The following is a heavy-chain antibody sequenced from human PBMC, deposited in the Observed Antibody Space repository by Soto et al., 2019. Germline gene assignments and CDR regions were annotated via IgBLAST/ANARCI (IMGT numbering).Heavy chain of an antibody. Sequence: QVQLQESGPGLVKPSETLSLTCTVSGGSISSYYWSWIRQPPGKGLEWIGYIYYSGSTNYNPTLKSRVTISVDTSKNQVSLKLSSVTAADTAVYYCARGPELLWFGELSPPLDYWGQGTLVTVSS. D-gene: IGHD3-10*01. CDR1: GGSISSYY. CDR3: ARGPELLWFGELSPPLDY. J-gene: IGHJ4*02. V-gene: IGHV4-59*01. CDR2: IYYSGST.